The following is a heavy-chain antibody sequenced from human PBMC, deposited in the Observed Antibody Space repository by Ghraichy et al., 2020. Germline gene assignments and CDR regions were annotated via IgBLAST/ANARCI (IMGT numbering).Heavy chain of an antibody. Sequence: GGSLRLSCAASGFIFSDYYMSWIRQAPGKGLEWVSYISSSGSTIYYADSVKGRFAISRDNAKNSLYLQMNSLRAEDTAVYYCARDSLYSGSYYVGYWGQGTLVTVSS. CDR3: ARDSLYSGSYYVGY. J-gene: IGHJ4*02. CDR1: GFIFSDYY. CDR2: ISSSGSTI. V-gene: IGHV3-11*01. D-gene: IGHD1-26*01.